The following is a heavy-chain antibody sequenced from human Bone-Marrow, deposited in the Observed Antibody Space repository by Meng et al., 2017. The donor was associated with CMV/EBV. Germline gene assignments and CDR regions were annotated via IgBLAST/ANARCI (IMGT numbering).Heavy chain of an antibody. CDR3: ARLGAAGRLSYYYYGMDV. V-gene: IGHV5-51*01. Sequence: GGSLRLSCKGSGYSFTSYWIGWVRQMPGKGLEWMGIIYPGDSDTRYSPSFQGQVTISADKSNSTAYLQWSSLKASDTAMYYCARLGAAGRLSYYYYGMDVWGQGTTVTVSS. CDR2: IYPGDSDT. CDR1: GYSFTSYW. J-gene: IGHJ6*02. D-gene: IGHD6-13*01.